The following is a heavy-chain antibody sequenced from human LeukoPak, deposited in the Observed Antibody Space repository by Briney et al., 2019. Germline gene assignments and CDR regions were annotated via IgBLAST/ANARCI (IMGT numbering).Heavy chain of an antibody. V-gene: IGHV4-31*03. Sequence: SETLSLTCIVSGDSLSSGGYYWHWIRQHPEKGLEWIGYIYSTGTTYYNPSLTSRPTMSLDTSKNQFSLKVTSVTAADTAVYFCARDRPDTTSPTTVGRFDPWGQGTLVTVSS. CDR3: ARDRPDTTSPTTVGRFDP. CDR2: IYSTGTT. CDR1: GDSLSSGGYY. D-gene: IGHD1-26*01. J-gene: IGHJ5*02.